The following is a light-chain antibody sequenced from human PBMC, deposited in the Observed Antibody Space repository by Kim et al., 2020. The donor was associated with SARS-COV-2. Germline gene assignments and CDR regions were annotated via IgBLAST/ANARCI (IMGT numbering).Light chain of an antibody. CDR3: SSYTSSNTWV. Sequence: GQSITLTCTGTSSDIGDYDYVSWYQQHPGKPPKLMIYDVSKRPSGISNRFSGTKSGNTASLTISVLQAEDEADYHCSSYTSSNTWVFGGGTQLTVL. CDR1: SSDIGDYDY. J-gene: IGLJ3*02. CDR2: DVS. V-gene: IGLV2-14*03.